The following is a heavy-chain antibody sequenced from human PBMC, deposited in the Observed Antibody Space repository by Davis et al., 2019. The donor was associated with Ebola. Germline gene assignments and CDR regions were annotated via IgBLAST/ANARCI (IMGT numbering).Heavy chain of an antibody. D-gene: IGHD2-15*01. CDR3: AAEGGDCSGGSCPSYYYGMDV. CDR2: IVVGSGNT. J-gene: IGHJ6*02. V-gene: IGHV1-58*01. Sequence: SVKVSCKASGFTFTSSAVQWVRQARGQRLEWIGWIVVGSGNTNYAQKFQERVTITRDMSTSTAYMELSSLRSEDTAVYYCAAEGGDCSGGSCPSYYYGMDVWGQGTTVTVSS. CDR1: GFTFTSSA.